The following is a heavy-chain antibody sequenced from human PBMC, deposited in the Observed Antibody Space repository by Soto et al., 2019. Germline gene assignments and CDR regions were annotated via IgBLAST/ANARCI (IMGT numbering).Heavy chain of an antibody. CDR3: ARDGRLASLGDY. J-gene: IGHJ4*02. CDR2: IYYSGST. CDR1: GGSINTVSYY. Sequence: QVQLQESGPGLVKPSQTLSLTCTVSGGSINTVSYYWSWIRQHPGKGLEWIGYIYYSGSTYYNPHLKSRVTISVDTSKNQFSLKLKSVTAADTAVYYCARDGRLASLGDYWGQGTLVTVSS. V-gene: IGHV4-31*03. D-gene: IGHD6-19*01.